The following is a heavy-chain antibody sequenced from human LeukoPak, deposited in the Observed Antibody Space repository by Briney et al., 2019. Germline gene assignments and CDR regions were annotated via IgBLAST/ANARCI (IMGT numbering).Heavy chain of an antibody. D-gene: IGHD5-24*01. CDR2: ISTSSSYI. CDR3: ANLGPPGRDHYLES. CDR1: GFTFSSYG. Sequence: GGTLRLSCAASGFTFSSYGMSWVRQAPGKGLEWVSSISTSSSYIYYADSVKGRFTTSRDNAKNSLYLQMNSLRAEDTAVYYCANLGPPGRDHYLESWGQGTLVTVSS. J-gene: IGHJ4*02. V-gene: IGHV3-21*01.